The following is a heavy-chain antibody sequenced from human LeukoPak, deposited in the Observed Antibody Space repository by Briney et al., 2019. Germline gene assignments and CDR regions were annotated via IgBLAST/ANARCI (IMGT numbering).Heavy chain of an antibody. D-gene: IGHD3-22*01. CDR2: IYYSGST. CDR3: ARGRGAYYYDSSASSGMDV. CDR1: GGSISSGDYY. V-gene: IGHV4-30-4*08. Sequence: SETLSLTCTVSGGSISSGDYYWSWTRQPPGKGLEWIGYIYYSGSTYYDPSLKSRATISVDTSKNQFSLKLSSVTAADTAVYYCARGRGAYYYDSSASSGMDVWGKGTTVTVSS. J-gene: IGHJ6*04.